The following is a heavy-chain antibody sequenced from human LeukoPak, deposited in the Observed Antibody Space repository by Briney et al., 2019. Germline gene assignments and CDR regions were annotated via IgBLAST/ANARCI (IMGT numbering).Heavy chain of an antibody. V-gene: IGHV3-30*04. CDR3: ARPPSSGYLGVAFDI. J-gene: IGHJ3*02. CDR1: GFTFSSYA. CDR2: ISYDGSNK. D-gene: IGHD3-22*01. Sequence: GGSLRLSCAASGFTFSSYAMHWVRQAPGKGLEWVAVISYDGSNKYYADSVKGRFTISRDNSKNTLYLQMNSLRAEDTAVYYCARPPSSGYLGVAFDIWGQGTMVTVSS.